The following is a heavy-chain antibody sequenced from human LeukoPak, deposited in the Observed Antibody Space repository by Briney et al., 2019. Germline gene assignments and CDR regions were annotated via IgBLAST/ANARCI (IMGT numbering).Heavy chain of an antibody. Sequence: PSETLSLTCTVSGGSISSGSYYWSWIRQPAGKGLEWIGRIYTSGSTHYNPSLKSRVTISVDTSKNQFSLKLSSVTAADTAVYYCARLISYGGRLRYFDWSRQNAFDIWGQGTMVTVSS. CDR1: GGSISSGSYY. V-gene: IGHV4-61*02. CDR3: ARLISYGGRLRYFDWSRQNAFDI. J-gene: IGHJ3*02. CDR2: IYTSGST. D-gene: IGHD3-9*01.